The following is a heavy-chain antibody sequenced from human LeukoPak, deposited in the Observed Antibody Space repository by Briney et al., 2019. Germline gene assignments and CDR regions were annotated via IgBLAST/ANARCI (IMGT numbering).Heavy chain of an antibody. CDR2: ISSSSSYI. CDR3: ARVVTMVRGVPFFDY. D-gene: IGHD3-10*01. Sequence: GGSLRLSCAASGFTFSSYSMNWVRQAPGKGLEWVSSISSSSSYIYYADSVKGRFTISRDNAKNSLYLQMNSLRAEDTALYHCARVVTMVRGVPFFDYWGQGTLVTVSS. CDR1: GFTFSSYS. J-gene: IGHJ4*02. V-gene: IGHV3-21*04.